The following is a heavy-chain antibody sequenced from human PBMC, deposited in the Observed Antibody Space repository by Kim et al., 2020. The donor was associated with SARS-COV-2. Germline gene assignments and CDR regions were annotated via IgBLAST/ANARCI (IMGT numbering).Heavy chain of an antibody. Sequence: KGRFTISRDNSKNTLYLQMNSLRAEDTAVYYCAKDSTGYYTYYYYYGMDVWGQGTTVTVSS. J-gene: IGHJ6*02. V-gene: IGHV3-23*01. CDR3: AKDSTGYYTYYYYYGMDV. D-gene: IGHD3-9*01.